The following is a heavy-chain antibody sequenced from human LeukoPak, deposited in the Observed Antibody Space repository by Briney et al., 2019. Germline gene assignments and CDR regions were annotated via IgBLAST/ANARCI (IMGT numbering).Heavy chain of an antibody. CDR3: AKGDCSSTSCYVDY. J-gene: IGHJ4*02. Sequence: GGSLRLSCAASGFTFDDYGMSWVRQAPGKGLEWVSGINWNGGSTGYADSVKGRFTISRDNAKNSLYLQMNSLRAEDTALYYCAKGDCSSTSCYVDYWGQGTLVTVSS. CDR1: GFTFDDYG. D-gene: IGHD2-2*01. CDR2: INWNGGST. V-gene: IGHV3-20*04.